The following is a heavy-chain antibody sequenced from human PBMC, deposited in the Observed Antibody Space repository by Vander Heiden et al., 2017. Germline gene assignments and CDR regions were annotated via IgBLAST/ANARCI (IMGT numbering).Heavy chain of an antibody. CDR3: VRVPQSPPGYCTGGKCCSRGYRYFEV. CDR2: MNPDSGNT. J-gene: IGHJ2*01. V-gene: IGHV1-8*01. CDR1: GYTLTSYG. D-gene: IGHD2-8*02. Sequence: QVQLVEAGAEVKKPGASVKASCKASGYTLTSYGINWVRRAPGQGLEWMGWMNPDSGNTGFAQRFQGRVTMTKDTSISAAYMELSNLRSEDTAVYCCVRVPQSPPGYCTGGKCCSRGYRYFEVWGRGALVTVSS.